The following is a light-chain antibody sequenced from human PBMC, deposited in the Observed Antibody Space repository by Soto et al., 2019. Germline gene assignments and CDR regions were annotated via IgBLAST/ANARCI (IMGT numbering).Light chain of an antibody. CDR3: QQYNSYRA. V-gene: IGKV1-5*03. J-gene: IGKJ1*01. CDR2: KAS. CDR1: QSISSW. Sequence: DIQMTQSPSTLSASVGDRVTITCRASQSISSWLAWYQQKAGKAPKLLIYKASSLESGVPSRFSGSGSGTEFTLTISSLQPDDFATYYCQQYNSYRALGQGTKVDIK.